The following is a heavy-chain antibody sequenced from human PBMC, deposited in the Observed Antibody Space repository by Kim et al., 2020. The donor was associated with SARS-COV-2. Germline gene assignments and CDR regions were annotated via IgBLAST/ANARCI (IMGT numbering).Heavy chain of an antibody. CDR1: GFTFSSYA. Sequence: GGSLRLSCAASGFTFSSYAMHWVRQAPGKGLEWVAVITYNGSNKYYVDSVKGRFTISRDNSKNTMYLQMNSLRAEDTAVYYCARGPYSEIGRGCGVGYY. V-gene: IGHV3-30*04. J-gene: IGHJ6*01. D-gene: IGHD3-3*01. CDR3: ARGPYSEIGRGCGVGYY. CDR2: ITYNGSNK.